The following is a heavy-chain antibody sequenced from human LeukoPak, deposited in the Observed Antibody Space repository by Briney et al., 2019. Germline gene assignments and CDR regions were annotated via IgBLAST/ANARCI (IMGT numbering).Heavy chain of an antibody. J-gene: IGHJ4*02. CDR3: ARDDSGPHY. Sequence: PGGSLRLSCAASGFTFSNYWMTWVRQAPGKGLEWVANIKHDGSEKYYADSVKGRFTISRDNAKNSMYLQMNSLRVEDTAVYYCARDDSGPHYWGQGTLVTVSS. V-gene: IGHV3-7*01. CDR2: IKHDGSEK. D-gene: IGHD6-19*01. CDR1: GFTFSNYW.